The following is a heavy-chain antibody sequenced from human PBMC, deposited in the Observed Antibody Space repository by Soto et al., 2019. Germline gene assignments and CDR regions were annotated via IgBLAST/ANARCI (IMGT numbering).Heavy chain of an antibody. J-gene: IGHJ1*01. V-gene: IGHV1-18*04. CDR1: GYTFITYG. Sequence: ASVKVSCKASGYTFITYGISWGRHAPGQGLEWMGWISAYYGDTTYAQKFQCRVTMTRDTSTSTAYMELRSLRSADTAVYYCVRESHSGSTVYFQYWGQGTLVTVS. D-gene: IGHD4-17*01. CDR2: ISAYYGDT. CDR3: VRESHSGSTVYFQY.